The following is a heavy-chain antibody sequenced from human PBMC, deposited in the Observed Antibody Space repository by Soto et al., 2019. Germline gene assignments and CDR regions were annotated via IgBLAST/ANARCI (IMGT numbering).Heavy chain of an antibody. J-gene: IGHJ4*02. Sequence: ASVKVSCKASGGTFSSYAISWVRQAPGQGLEWMGGIIPIFGTANYAQKFQGRVTITADESTSTAYMELSSLRSGDTAVYYCARGEYSGYDEGSYYFDYWGQGTLVTVSS. CDR3: ARGEYSGYDEGSYYFDY. CDR2: IIPIFGTA. CDR1: GGTFSSYA. V-gene: IGHV1-69*13. D-gene: IGHD5-12*01.